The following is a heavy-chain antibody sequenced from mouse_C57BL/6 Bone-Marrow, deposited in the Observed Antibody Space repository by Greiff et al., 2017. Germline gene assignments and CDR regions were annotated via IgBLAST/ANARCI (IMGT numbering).Heavy chain of an antibody. Sequence: VQLQQSGAELARPGASVKLSCKASGYTFTSYGISWVKQRTGQGLEWIGEIYPRSGNTYYNEKCKGKATLTANKSSSTAYMGPRSLTTEDSAVYFCARDDYDHYWGQGTTLTVSS. CDR1: GYTFTSYG. V-gene: IGHV1-81*01. CDR3: ARDDYDHY. CDR2: IYPRSGNT. D-gene: IGHD2-4*01. J-gene: IGHJ2*01.